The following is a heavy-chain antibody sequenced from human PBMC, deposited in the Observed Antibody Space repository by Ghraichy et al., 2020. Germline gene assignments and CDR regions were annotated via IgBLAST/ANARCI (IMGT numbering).Heavy chain of an antibody. CDR2: MDTSGGTT. D-gene: IGHD6-19*01. CDR3: AKDPRFRVAVAGADY. Sequence: GESLNISCAASGFTFSNYAMNWVRQAPGKGLVWVSSMDTSGGTTHYADSVTGRFTITRDNSKNTLYLQMNSLRADDTAVYYCAKDPRFRVAVAGADYWGQGTLVTVSS. V-gene: IGHV3-23*01. J-gene: IGHJ4*02. CDR1: GFTFSNYA.